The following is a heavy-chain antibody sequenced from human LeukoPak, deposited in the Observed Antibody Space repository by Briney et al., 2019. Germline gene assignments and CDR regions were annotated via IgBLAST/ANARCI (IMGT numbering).Heavy chain of an antibody. V-gene: IGHV4-39*01. CDR3: ARGYSGSWYDDYFDY. D-gene: IGHD6-13*01. CDR1: GGSISSSSYY. J-gene: IGHJ4*02. CDR2: IYYSGST. Sequence: SETLSLTCTVSGGSISSSSYYWGWIRQPPGKGLEWIGSIYYSGSTYYNPSLKSRVTISVDTSKNQFSLKLSSVTAADTAVYYCARGYSGSWYDDYFDYWGQGTLVTVSS.